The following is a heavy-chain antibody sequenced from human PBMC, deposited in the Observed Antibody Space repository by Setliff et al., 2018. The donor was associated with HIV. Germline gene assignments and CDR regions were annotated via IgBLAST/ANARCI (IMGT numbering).Heavy chain of an antibody. Sequence: PSETLSLTCAGPGYSISRGYYWGWIRQPPGKGLEWIGRMYHSGSTYHNPSLKSRVTISVDTSKNQFSLKLSYVTAAETAFYYCARQSPQIRYLDWLNAFDIWGQGTMVTVSS. V-gene: IGHV4-38-2*01. CDR3: ARQSPQIRYLDWLNAFDI. CDR1: GYSISRGYY. D-gene: IGHD3-9*01. CDR2: MYHSGST. J-gene: IGHJ3*02.